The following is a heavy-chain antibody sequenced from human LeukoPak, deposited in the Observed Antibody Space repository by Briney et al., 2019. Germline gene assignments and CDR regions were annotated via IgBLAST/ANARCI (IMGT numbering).Heavy chain of an antibody. CDR2: INPSGGST. D-gene: IGHD1-14*01. CDR3: ARPLTGPGYFDH. V-gene: IGHV1-46*01. CDR1: GYTFTSYY. J-gene: IGHJ4*02. Sequence: GASVKVSCKAPGYTFTSYYMHWVRQAPGQGLEWMGIINPSGGSTSYAQKFQGRVTMTRDMSTSTVYMELSSLRSEDTAVYYCARPLTGPGYFDHWGQGTLVTVSS.